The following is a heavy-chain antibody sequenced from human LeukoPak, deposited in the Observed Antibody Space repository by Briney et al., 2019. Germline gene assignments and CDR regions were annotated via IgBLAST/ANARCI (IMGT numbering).Heavy chain of an antibody. Sequence: PGGSLRLSCAASGFTFSNAWMSWVRQAPGKGLEWVDRIKSKTDGGTTDYAAPVKGRFTISRDDSKNTLYLQMNSLKTEDTAVYYCTTDPHYYMDVWGKGTTVTVSS. CDR3: TTDPHYYMDV. J-gene: IGHJ6*03. V-gene: IGHV3-15*01. CDR1: GFTFSNAW. CDR2: IKSKTDGGTT.